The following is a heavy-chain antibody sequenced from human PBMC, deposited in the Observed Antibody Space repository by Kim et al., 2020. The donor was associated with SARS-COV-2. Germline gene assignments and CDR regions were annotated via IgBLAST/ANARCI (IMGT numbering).Heavy chain of an antibody. J-gene: IGHJ4*02. D-gene: IGHD1-26*01. CDR3: AGSEWELPYDY. CDR2: T. V-gene: IGHV5-51*01. Sequence: TRYSPSFQGQVTIAADKSISTAYLQWSSLKASDTAMYYCAGSEWELPYDYWGQGTLVTVSS.